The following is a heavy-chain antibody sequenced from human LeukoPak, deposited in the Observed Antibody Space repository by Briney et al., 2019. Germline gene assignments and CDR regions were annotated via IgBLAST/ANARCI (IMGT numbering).Heavy chain of an antibody. V-gene: IGHV3-33*01. Sequence: QPGGSLRLSCAASGFTFSTYGMHWVRQAPGKGLEWVAVIWYDGSDKYYADSVKGRFTISRDNSKNTLYLQMNSLRAEDTAVYFWGVRGGGYSCDTWGQGTLVTVSS. CDR2: IWYDGSDK. CDR1: GFTFSTYG. CDR3: GVRGGGYSCDT. J-gene: IGHJ5*02. D-gene: IGHD3-10*01.